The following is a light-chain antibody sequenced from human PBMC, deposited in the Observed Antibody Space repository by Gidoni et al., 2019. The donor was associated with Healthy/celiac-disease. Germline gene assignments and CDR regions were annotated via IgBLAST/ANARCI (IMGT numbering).Light chain of an antibody. V-gene: IGKV1-39*01. CDR1: QSISSY. CDR2: AAS. CDR3: QQSYSTPPRT. Sequence: DPVTITCRASQSISSYLNWYQQKPGKAPKLLIYAASSLQSGVPSRFSGSGSGTDVTLTISSLQPEDFATYYCQQSYSTPPRTFGQGTKLEIK. J-gene: IGKJ2*01.